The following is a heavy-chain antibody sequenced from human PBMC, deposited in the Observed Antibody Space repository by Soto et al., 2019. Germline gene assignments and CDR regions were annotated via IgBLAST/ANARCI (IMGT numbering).Heavy chain of an antibody. CDR2: IWYDGSNK. Sequence: GGSLRLSCAASGFTFSSYGMHWVRQAPGKGLEWVAVIWYDGSNKYYADSVKGRFTISRDNSKNTLYVQMNSLRAEDTAVYYCARELGYCSGGSCYMDGAFDFWGQGTMVTVSS. V-gene: IGHV3-33*01. J-gene: IGHJ3*01. CDR3: ARELGYCSGGSCYMDGAFDF. CDR1: GFTFSSYG. D-gene: IGHD2-15*01.